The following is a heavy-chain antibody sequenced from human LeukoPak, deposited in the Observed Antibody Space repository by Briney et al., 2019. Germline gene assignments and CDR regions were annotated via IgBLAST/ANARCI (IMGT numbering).Heavy chain of an antibody. CDR1: GFTFSDYY. CDR2: ISSSGSTI. CDR3: ARVGGLRSDTLFPLTYFDY. D-gene: IGHD2-21*01. V-gene: IGHV3-11*01. Sequence: GGSLRLSCAASGFTFSDYYMSWIRQAPGKGLEWVSYISSSGSTIYYADSVKGRFTISRDNAKNSLYLQMNSLRAEDTAVYYCARVGGLRSDTLFPLTYFDYWGQGTLVTVSS. J-gene: IGHJ4*02.